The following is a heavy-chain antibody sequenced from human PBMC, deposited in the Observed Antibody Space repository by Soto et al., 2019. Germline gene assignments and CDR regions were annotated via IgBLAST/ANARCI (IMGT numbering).Heavy chain of an antibody. D-gene: IGHD5-12*01. J-gene: IGHJ4*02. CDR1: GGSLSSYY. V-gene: IGHV4-59*01. Sequence: PSETLSLTCTVSGGSLSSYYWSWIRQPPGKGLEWIGYIYYSGSTNYNPSLKSRVTISVDTSKNQFFLKLSSVTAADTAVYYCARGSTRGTGFDYWGQGMLVTVSS. CDR2: IYYSGST. CDR3: ARGSTRGTGFDY.